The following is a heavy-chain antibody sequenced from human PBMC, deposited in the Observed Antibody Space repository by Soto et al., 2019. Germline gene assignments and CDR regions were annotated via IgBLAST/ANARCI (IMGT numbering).Heavy chain of an antibody. CDR1: GSTFTSYY. Sequence: GASVKVSCKASGSTFTSYYMHWVRQAPGQGLEWMGIINPSGGSTSYAQKFQGRVTMARDTSTSTVYMELSRLRSEDTAVYYCAREPYDCSGGSCYSVDYWGQGTLVTVSS. D-gene: IGHD2-15*01. CDR2: INPSGGST. V-gene: IGHV1-46*03. CDR3: AREPYDCSGGSCYSVDY. J-gene: IGHJ4*02.